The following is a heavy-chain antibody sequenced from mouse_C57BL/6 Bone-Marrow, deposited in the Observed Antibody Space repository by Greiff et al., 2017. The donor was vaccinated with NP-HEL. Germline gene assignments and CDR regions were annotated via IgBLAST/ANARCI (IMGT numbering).Heavy chain of an antibody. CDR3: TRLDGYYTFYYAMDY. V-gene: IGHV1-15*01. CDR2: IDPETGGT. D-gene: IGHD2-3*01. CDR1: GYTFTDYE. J-gene: IGHJ4*01. Sequence: QVQLQQSGAELVRPGASVTLSCKASGYTFTDYEMHWVKQTPVHGLEWIGAIDPETGGTAYNQKFKGKAILTADKSSSTDYMELRILTSEDSAVYYCTRLDGYYTFYYAMDYWGQGTSVTVSS.